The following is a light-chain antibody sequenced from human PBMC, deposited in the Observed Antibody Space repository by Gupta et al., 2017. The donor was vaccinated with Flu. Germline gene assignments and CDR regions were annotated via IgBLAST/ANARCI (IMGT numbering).Light chain of an antibody. V-gene: IGKV3-20*01. CDR2: KAS. CDR1: QSVNNNY. Sequence: VLTQSPGTLSLPPGKTATLSYRASQSVNNNYVAWYQQMPGQAPRLLIYKASSRATGIPDRISGSGSGTDFTLSISRVEAEDVGVYYCIQNGRSSGTFGQGTKVEIK. CDR3: IQNGRSSGT. J-gene: IGKJ1*01.